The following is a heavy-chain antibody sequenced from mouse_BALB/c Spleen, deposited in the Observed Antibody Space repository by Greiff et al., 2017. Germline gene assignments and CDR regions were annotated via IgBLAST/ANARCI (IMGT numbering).Heavy chain of an antibody. J-gene: IGHJ3*01. CDR2: INPYNGDT. D-gene: IGHD2-4*01. CDR1: GYSFTGYF. CDR3: ARGDYWFAY. Sequence: VQLQQSGPELVKPGASVKISCKASGYSFTGYFMNWVMQSHGKSLEWIGRINPYNGDTFYNQKFKGKATLTVDKSSSTAHMELRSLASEDSAVYYCARGDYWFAYWGQGTLVTVSA. V-gene: IGHV1-20*02.